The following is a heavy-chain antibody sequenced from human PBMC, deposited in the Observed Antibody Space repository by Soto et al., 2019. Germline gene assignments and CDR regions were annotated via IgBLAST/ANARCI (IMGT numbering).Heavy chain of an antibody. CDR3: ARVSQYSSSSFDY. CDR1: GFTFSSYG. CDR2: IWYDGSNK. Sequence: ESGGGVVQPGRSLRLSCAASGFTFSSYGMHWVRQAPGKGLEWVAVIWYDGSNKYYADSVKGRFTISRDNSKNTLYLQMNSLRAEDTAVYYCARVSQYSSSSFDYWGQGTLVTVSS. V-gene: IGHV3-33*01. D-gene: IGHD6-6*01. J-gene: IGHJ4*02.